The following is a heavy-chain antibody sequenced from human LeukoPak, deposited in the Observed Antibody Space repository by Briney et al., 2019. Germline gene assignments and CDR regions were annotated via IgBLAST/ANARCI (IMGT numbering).Heavy chain of an antibody. CDR3: ARGSYCGGDCYDAGNWFDP. V-gene: IGHV3-30-3*01. D-gene: IGHD2-21*01. Sequence: GGSLRLSCAASGFTFSSYAMSWVRQAPGKGLEWVAVISYDGSNKYYADSVKGRFTISRDNSKNTLYLQMNSLRAEDTAVYYCARGSYCGGDCYDAGNWFDPWGQGTLVTVSS. J-gene: IGHJ5*02. CDR1: GFTFSSYA. CDR2: ISYDGSNK.